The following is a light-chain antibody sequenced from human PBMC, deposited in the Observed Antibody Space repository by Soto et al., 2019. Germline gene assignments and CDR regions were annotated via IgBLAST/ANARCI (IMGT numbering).Light chain of an antibody. CDR3: ASHAGSSAV. CDR2: DVS. CDR1: SSDVGGYNY. V-gene: IGLV2-8*01. J-gene: IGLJ2*01. Sequence: QSALTQPPSASGSPGQSVTISCTGTSSDVGGYNYVSWYQQHPGKAPKVIIYDVSKRPSGVPDRFSGSKSGNTASLTVSGLQTEDEAYYYCASHAGSSAVFGGGTKLTVL.